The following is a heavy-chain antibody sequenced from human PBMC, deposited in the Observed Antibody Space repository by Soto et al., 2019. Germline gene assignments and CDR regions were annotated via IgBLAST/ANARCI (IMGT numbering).Heavy chain of an antibody. CDR2: ISSSGSTI. CDR1: GFTFRSYE. CDR3: ARVSQSFIEYFQH. D-gene: IGHD3-16*02. J-gene: IGHJ1*01. V-gene: IGHV3-48*03. Sequence: PGGSLRLSCAASGFTFRSYEMNWVRQAPGKGLDWVSYISSSGSTIYYADSVKGRFTISRDNAKNSLYLQMNSLRAEDTAVYYCARVSQSFIEYFQHWGQGTLVTVSS.